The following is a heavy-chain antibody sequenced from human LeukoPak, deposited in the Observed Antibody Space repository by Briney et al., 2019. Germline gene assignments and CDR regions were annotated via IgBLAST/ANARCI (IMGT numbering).Heavy chain of an antibody. Sequence: GGSLRLSCAASGFTFSSYAMSWVRQAPGKGLEWVSAISGSGGSTYYADSVKGRFTISRDNSKNTLYLQMNSLRAEDTAVYYCARLRRYDSSGYYYSFGYYFDYWGQGTLVTASS. CDR3: ARLRRYDSSGYYYSFGYYFDY. CDR1: GFTFSSYA. V-gene: IGHV3-23*01. J-gene: IGHJ4*02. CDR2: ISGSGGST. D-gene: IGHD3-22*01.